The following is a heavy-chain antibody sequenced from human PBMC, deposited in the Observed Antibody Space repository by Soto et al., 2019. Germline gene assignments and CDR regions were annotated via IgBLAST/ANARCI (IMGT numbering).Heavy chain of an antibody. V-gene: IGHV1-69*18. Sequence: QVQLVQSGAEVKKPGSSVKVSCSASGVTFSSYAFTWVQQAPGQGLEWMGNIIPVFGTSTYAQRIQGRLTISADEATNTVYMELSSLISEYTAVYFCAKDGSWDGGGGEPWGQGTLVIVSS. CDR2: IIPVFGTS. CDR1: GVTFSSYA. CDR3: AKDGSWDGGGGEP. D-gene: IGHD3-16*01. J-gene: IGHJ4*02.